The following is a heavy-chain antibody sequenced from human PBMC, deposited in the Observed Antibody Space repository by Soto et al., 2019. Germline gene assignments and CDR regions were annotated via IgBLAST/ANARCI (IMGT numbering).Heavy chain of an antibody. CDR2: INPNSGGT. D-gene: IGHD2-15*01. V-gene: IGHV1-2*04. Sequence: ASVKVSCKASGYTFTGYYMHRVRQAPGQGLEWMGWINPNSGGTNYAQKFQGWVTMTRDTSISTAYMELSRLRSDDTAVYYCASSSGGSSSWFDYWGQGTLVTVSS. CDR3: ASSSGGSSSWFDY. CDR1: GYTFTGYY. J-gene: IGHJ4*02.